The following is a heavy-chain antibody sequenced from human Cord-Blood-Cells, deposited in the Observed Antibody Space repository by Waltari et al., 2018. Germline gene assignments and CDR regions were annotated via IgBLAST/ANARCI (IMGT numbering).Heavy chain of an antibody. CDR1: GFTFSNAW. V-gene: IGHV3-15*01. J-gene: IGHJ3*02. D-gene: IGHD3-3*01. CDR3: TTSYWLYYDFWSGYYAFDI. Sequence: EVQLVESGGGLVKPGGSLRLSCAASGFTFSNAWMSWFRQAPGKGLEWVGRIKSKTDGGTTDYAAPVKGRFTISRDDSKNTLYLQMNSLKTEDTAVYYCTTSYWLYYDFWSGYYAFDIWGQGTMVTVSS. CDR2: IKSKTDGGTT.